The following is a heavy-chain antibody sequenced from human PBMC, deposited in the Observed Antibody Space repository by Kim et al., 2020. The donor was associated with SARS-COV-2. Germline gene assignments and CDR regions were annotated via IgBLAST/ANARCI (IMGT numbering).Heavy chain of an antibody. D-gene: IGHD2-21*01. CDR3: ASNCGGDCQYYFDY. J-gene: IGHJ4*02. V-gene: IGHV4-31*02. Sequence: NPSLKSRVTISVDTSKNQFSLKLSSVTAADTAVYYCASNCGGDCQYYFDYWGQGTLVTVSS.